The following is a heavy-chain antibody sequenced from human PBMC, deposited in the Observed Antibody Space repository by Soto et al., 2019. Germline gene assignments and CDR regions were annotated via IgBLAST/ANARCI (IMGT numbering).Heavy chain of an antibody. V-gene: IGHV3-30*18. CDR2: ISYDGSNK. Sequence: QVQLVESGGGVVQPGRSLRLSCAASGFTFSSYGMHWVRQAPGKGLEWMAVISYDGSNKYYADSVKGRFTISRDNSKNTLYLQMSSLRAEDTAVYYCVKDGSSGWPYYYGMDVWGQGTTVTVS. CDR1: GFTFSSYG. D-gene: IGHD6-19*01. J-gene: IGHJ6*02. CDR3: VKDGSSGWPYYYGMDV.